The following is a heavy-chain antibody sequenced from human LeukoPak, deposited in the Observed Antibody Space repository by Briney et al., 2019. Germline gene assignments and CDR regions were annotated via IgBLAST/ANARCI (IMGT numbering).Heavy chain of an antibody. D-gene: IGHD5-18*01. CDR1: GYTFTGYY. CDR2: ISPNTGAT. J-gene: IGHJ4*02. CDR3: ARDPVGYGWPRPFYFEF. V-gene: IGHV1-2*02. Sequence: ASVKVSCKPSGYTFTGYYLHWVRQAPGQALGWMGWISPNTGATVYAQNFQGRVTMSRDTSISTAYLDLSSLRSDDTAVYYCARDPVGYGWPRPFYFEFWGQGTLVTVSS.